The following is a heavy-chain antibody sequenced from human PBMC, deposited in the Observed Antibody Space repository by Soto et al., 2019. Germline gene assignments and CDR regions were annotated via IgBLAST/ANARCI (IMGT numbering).Heavy chain of an antibody. CDR2: ISSSSSYT. CDR1: RFTFSDSY. D-gene: IGHD6-19*01. Sequence: PGGSLRLSCAASRFTFSDSYMTWVRQAPGKGLEWVSYISSSSSYTNYADSVKGRFTISRDNAKNSLYLQMNSLRAEDTAVYYCARAVADDYYYGMDVWGQGTTVPVSS. V-gene: IGHV3-11*03. J-gene: IGHJ6*02. CDR3: ARAVADDYYYGMDV.